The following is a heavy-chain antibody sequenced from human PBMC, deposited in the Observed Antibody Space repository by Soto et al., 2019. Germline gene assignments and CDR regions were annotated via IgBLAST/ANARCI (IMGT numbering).Heavy chain of an antibody. CDR2: FIAMLGTP. CDR1: GGTFGSQG. J-gene: IGHJ4*02. D-gene: IGHD5-18*01. CDR3: ARGAMANFDY. Sequence: SVKVSCKASGGTFGSQGIAWVRQAPGQGLEWMGGFIAMLGTPTYAKKVQGRATISADESLTSSYLELRSLRSEDTGVYFCARGAMANFDYWGQGTVVTVSS. V-gene: IGHV1-69*13.